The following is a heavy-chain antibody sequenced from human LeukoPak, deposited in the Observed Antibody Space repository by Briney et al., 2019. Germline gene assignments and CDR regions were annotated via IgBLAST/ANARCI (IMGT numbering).Heavy chain of an antibody. V-gene: IGHV4-59*08. D-gene: IGHD6-13*01. Sequence: PSETLSLTCTVSGGSLSSYYWSWIRQPPGKGLEWTGYIYYSGSSNYNPSLKSRVTISGDTSNNQFSLKLSSVTAADTAVYYCASGDAGIARFDYWGQGTLVTVSS. CDR1: GGSLSSYY. J-gene: IGHJ4*02. CDR2: IYYSGSS. CDR3: ASGDAGIARFDY.